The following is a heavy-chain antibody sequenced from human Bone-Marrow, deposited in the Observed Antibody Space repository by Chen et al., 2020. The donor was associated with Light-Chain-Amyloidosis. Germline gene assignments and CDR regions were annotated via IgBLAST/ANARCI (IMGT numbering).Heavy chain of an antibody. CDR1: GGSFSAYY. D-gene: IGHD2-15*01. CDR2: VTHTGST. Sequence: QVQLQQWGAGLLKPSETLSLTCAVYGGSFSAYYWSWVRQPPGKGLEWIGEVTHTGSTSYNPSVESRATMSLDISKNQFSLKLTSVTAADTAVYYFARNGHYSIDSWGQGTLVTVSS. V-gene: IGHV4-34*01. CDR3: ARNGHYSIDS. J-gene: IGHJ4*02.